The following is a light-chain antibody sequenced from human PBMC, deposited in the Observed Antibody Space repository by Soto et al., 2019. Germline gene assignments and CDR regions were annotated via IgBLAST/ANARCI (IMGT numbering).Light chain of an antibody. Sequence: QSVLTQPPSASGTPGQRVTFSCSGGRSNIGSNYVFWYQQFPGTAPKLVIYRNNQRPSGVPDRFSGSKSGTSASLAISGLRSEDAADYYCTSWDDSLYHVVFGGGTKLTVL. CDR1: RSNIGSNY. CDR3: TSWDDSLYHVV. V-gene: IGLV1-47*01. CDR2: RNN. J-gene: IGLJ2*01.